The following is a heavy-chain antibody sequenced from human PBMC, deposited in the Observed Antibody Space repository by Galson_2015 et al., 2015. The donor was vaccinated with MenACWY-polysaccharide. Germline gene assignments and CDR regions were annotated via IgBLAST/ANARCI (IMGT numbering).Heavy chain of an antibody. V-gene: IGHV4-59*01. CDR2: IYYSGST. D-gene: IGHD5-18*01. Sequence: ETLSLTCSVSGGSLTAYYWAWIRQPPGKGLEWIGCIYYSGSTKYSPSLNSRVTISVDTSNNQFCLKLSSGTAADTAVYYCARSPGGYISGGQIDSWGQGSLVTVSS. CDR3: ARSPGGYISGGQIDS. J-gene: IGHJ4*02. CDR1: GGSLTAYY.